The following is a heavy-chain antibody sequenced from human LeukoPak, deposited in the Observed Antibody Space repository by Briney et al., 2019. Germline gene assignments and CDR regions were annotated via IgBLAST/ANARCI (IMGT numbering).Heavy chain of an antibody. CDR1: GFTFSSYW. D-gene: IGHD3-22*01. CDR3: AKDYYYDSSGYYAPDY. V-gene: IGHV3-7*01. J-gene: IGHJ4*02. Sequence: GGSLRLTCAASGFTFSSYWMSWVRQAPGKGLEWVANIKQDGSEKYYVDSVKGRFTISRDNAKNSLYLQMNSLRAEDTAVYYCAKDYYYDSSGYYAPDYWGQGTLVTVSS. CDR2: IKQDGSEK.